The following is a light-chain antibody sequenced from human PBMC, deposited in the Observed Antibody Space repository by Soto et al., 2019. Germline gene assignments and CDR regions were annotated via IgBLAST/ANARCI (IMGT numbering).Light chain of an antibody. CDR1: QSLLHSNGYNY. V-gene: IGKV2-28*01. CDR3: MQGLQTPA. CDR2: LGS. J-gene: IGKJ4*01. Sequence: DIVMTQSPLSLPVTPGEPASISCRSSQSLLHSNGYNYLDWYLQKPGQSPQLLIYLGSNRASVVPVRFSGSGSGTDFTLKISRVEAEDVGVYYWMQGLQTPAFGGGTKVEIK.